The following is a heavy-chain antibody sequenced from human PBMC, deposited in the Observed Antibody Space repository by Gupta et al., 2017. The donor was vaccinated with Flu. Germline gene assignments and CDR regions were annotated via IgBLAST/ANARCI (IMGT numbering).Heavy chain of an antibody. D-gene: IGHD3-10*01. CDR3: ARDGGYGPYYYYGMDV. CDR2: INSDGSST. Sequence: EVQLVESGGGLVQPGGSRRLSCAASGCTFSSYWMHWVRQAPGKGLVWVSRINSDGSSTSYADSVKGRFTISRDNAKNTLYLQMNSLRAEDTAVYYCARDGGYGPYYYYGMDVWGQGTTVTVSS. J-gene: IGHJ6*02. CDR1: GCTFSSYW. V-gene: IGHV3-74*01.